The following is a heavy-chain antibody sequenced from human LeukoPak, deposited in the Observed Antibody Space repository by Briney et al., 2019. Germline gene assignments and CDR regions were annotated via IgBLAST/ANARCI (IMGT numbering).Heavy chain of an antibody. CDR1: GYTFTSYD. CDR2: MNPNSGNT. Sequence: ASVKVSCKASGYTFTSYDINWVRQATGQGLEWMGWMNPNSGNTGYAQKFQGRVTMTRDTSISTAYMELSGLRSDDTAVYYCASTFLYCSGGSCFDYWGQGTLVTVSS. CDR3: ASTFLYCSGGSCFDY. V-gene: IGHV1-8*01. J-gene: IGHJ4*02. D-gene: IGHD2-15*01.